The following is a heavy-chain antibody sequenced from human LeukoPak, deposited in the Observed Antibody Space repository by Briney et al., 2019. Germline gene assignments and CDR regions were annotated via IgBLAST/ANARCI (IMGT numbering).Heavy chain of an antibody. D-gene: IGHD1-1*01. CDR3: ARGNWYLDY. CDR1: VGSISSYY. J-gene: IGHJ4*02. V-gene: IGHV4-59*01. CDR2: IYYSGSI. Sequence: SETLSLICTVSVGSISSYYWSWIRQPPAKGLEWIGYIYYSGSINYNPSLKSRVTISVDTSKNQFSLKVSSVTAADTAVYYCARGNWYLDYWGQGTLVTVSS.